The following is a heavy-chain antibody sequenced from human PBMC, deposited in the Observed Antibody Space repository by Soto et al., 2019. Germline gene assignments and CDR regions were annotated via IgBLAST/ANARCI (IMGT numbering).Heavy chain of an antibody. CDR3: ARDLANSSGWYNWFDP. V-gene: IGHV1-69*01. D-gene: IGHD6-19*01. Sequence: QVQLVQSGAEVTKPGSSVKVSCKASGGTFSSYAISWVRQAPGQGLEWMGGIIPIFGTANYAQKFQGRVTITADESKSTAYMELIRLRSEDTAVYYCARDLANSSGWYNWFDPWGQGTLVTVSS. J-gene: IGHJ5*02. CDR2: IIPIFGTA. CDR1: GGTFSSYA.